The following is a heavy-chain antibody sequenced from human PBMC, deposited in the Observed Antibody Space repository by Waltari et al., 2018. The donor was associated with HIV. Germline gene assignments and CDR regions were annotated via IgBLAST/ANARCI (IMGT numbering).Heavy chain of an antibody. J-gene: IGHJ4*02. D-gene: IGHD5-18*01. CDR3: ARGGYGWLPDGY. CDR2: ISYDGSNK. CDR1: GITFSSYA. V-gene: IGHV3-30-3*01. Sequence: QVQLVASGGGVVQPGRSLRLSCAAPGITFSSYAIHWVRQAPGKGLEWVAVISYDGSNKYYADSVKGRFTISRDNSKNTLYLQMNSLRAEDTAVYYCARGGYGWLPDGYWGQGTLVTVSS.